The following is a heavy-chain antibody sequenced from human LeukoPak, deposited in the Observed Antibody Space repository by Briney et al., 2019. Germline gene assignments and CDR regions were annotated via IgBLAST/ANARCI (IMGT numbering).Heavy chain of an antibody. CDR1: GYTFTSYD. J-gene: IGHJ4*02. CDR3: ARDGGQTGTGAFDY. CDR2: MNPNSGNT. V-gene: IGHV1-8*03. Sequence: ASVKVSCKASGYTFTSYDINWVRPATGQGLEWMGWMNPNSGNTGYAQKFQGRVTITRDTSVSTAYMELSSLRSEDTAVYYCARDGGQTGTGAFDYWGQGTLVTVSS. D-gene: IGHD1-7*01.